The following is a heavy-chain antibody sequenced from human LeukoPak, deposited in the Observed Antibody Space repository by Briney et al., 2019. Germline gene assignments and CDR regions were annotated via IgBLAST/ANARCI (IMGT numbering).Heavy chain of an antibody. CDR1: GFTVSSNY. V-gene: IGHV3-53*01. CDR2: IYSGGTT. Sequence: PGGSLRLSCAASGFTVSSNYMSWVRQAPGKGLEWVSVIYSGGTTYYADSVKGRFTISRDNSKNTLYLQMNSLRAEDTAVYYCARVGSGYYYYMDVWGKGTTVTISS. J-gene: IGHJ6*03. D-gene: IGHD6-19*01. CDR3: ARVGSGYYYYMDV.